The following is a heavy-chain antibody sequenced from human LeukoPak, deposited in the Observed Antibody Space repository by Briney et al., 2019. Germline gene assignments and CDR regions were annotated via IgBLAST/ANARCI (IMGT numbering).Heavy chain of an antibody. V-gene: IGHV4-59*08. CDR3: ARHGSDMFFAY. CDR1: GGSISTYY. D-gene: IGHD6-19*01. Sequence: PSETLSLTCTLSGGSISTYYWSWIRQPPGKGLEWIGYISYTGSPNYNPSLKSRLTISIDTSRNQFSLQVSSVTAADTAVYYCARHGSDMFFAYCGQGTLVTVSS. J-gene: IGHJ4*02. CDR2: ISYTGSP.